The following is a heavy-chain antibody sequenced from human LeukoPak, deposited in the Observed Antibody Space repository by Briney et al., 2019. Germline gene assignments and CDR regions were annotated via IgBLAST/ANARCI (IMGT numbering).Heavy chain of an antibody. CDR3: AKGGKYSSSPIDY. J-gene: IGHJ4*02. CDR2: ISGSGGST. D-gene: IGHD6-13*01. V-gene: IGHV3-23*01. CDR1: GFTFGDYA. Sequence: GGSLRLSCTASGFTFGDYAMSWVRQAPGKGLEWVSAISGSGGSTYYADSVKGRFTTSRDNSKNTLYLQMNSLRAEDTAVYYCAKGGKYSSSPIDYWGQGTLVTVSS.